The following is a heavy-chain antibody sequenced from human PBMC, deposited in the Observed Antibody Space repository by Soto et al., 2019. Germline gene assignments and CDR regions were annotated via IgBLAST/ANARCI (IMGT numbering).Heavy chain of an antibody. CDR1: GGSLSDYY. Sequence: KTSETLSLTCAVYGGSLSDYYWSWIRQPPGKGLEWIGEINHSGSTNYTPSLKSRVTISVDTSRNQFSLKLSSVTAADTAVYYCARARTSRTLFGLVIRYGLDVWGQGITVTVSS. CDR3: ARARTSRTLFGLVIRYGLDV. D-gene: IGHD3-3*01. CDR2: INHSGST. V-gene: IGHV4-34*01. J-gene: IGHJ6*02.